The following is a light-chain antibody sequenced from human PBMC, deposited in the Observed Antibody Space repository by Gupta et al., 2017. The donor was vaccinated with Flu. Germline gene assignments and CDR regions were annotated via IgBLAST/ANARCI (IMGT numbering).Light chain of an antibody. CDR1: QRVNNSY. CDR2: GAS. Sequence: ERATLSCRASQRVNNSYLAWYQQRPGQPPRLLIYGASTRAADTPDRFRGSGSGTDFTLTISRLDPEDFAIYICQQYAGSPPTFGPGAKVEIK. CDR3: QQYAGSPPT. J-gene: IGKJ1*01. V-gene: IGKV3-20*01.